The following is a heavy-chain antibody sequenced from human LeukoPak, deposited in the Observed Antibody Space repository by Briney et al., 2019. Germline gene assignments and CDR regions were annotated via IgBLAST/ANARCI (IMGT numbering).Heavy chain of an antibody. J-gene: IGHJ4*02. D-gene: IGHD2-21*02. Sequence: SETLSLTCTVSGGSISSYYWGWIRQPPGKGLEWIGSIYYSGSTYYNPSLKSRVTISVDTSKNQFSLKLSSVTAADTAVYYCARVVVVTAENDYWGQGTLVTVSS. V-gene: IGHV4-39*07. CDR1: GGSISSYY. CDR3: ARVVVVTAENDY. CDR2: IYYSGST.